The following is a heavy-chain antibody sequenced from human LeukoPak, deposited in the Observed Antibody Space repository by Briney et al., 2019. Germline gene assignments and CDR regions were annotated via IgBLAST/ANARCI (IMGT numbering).Heavy chain of an antibody. D-gene: IGHD5-12*01. J-gene: IGHJ6*03. CDR1: GGSFSGYY. Sequence: KASETLSLTCAVYGGSFSGYYWSWIRQPPGKGLEWIGEINHSGSTNYNPSLKSRVTISVDTSKNQFSLKLSSVTAADTAVYYCASNSGYGVHYYYYMDVWGKGTTVTISS. V-gene: IGHV4-34*01. CDR2: INHSGST. CDR3: ASNSGYGVHYYYYMDV.